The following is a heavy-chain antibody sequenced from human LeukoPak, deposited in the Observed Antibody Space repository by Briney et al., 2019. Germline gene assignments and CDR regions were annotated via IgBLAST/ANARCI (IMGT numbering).Heavy chain of an antibody. CDR1: GFTFSNYA. Sequence: GGSLRLSCAASGFTFSNYAMSWVRQAPGKGLEWVSLISGITTNTYYADSVKGRFTISRDNPKSTLDLQMNSLRAEDTAGYYCAKHLLVGGTRGAYAFDIWGRGTMVTVSS. CDR3: AKHLLVGGTRGAYAFDI. CDR2: ISGITTNT. D-gene: IGHD1-26*01. V-gene: IGHV3-23*01. J-gene: IGHJ3*02.